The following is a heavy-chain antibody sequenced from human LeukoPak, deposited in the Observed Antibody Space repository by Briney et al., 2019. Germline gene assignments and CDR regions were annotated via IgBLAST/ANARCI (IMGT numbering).Heavy chain of an antibody. CDR3: ARGRLIRRGYSYGLDY. CDR1: GYTFTGYD. D-gene: IGHD5-18*01. Sequence: ASVKVSCKASGYTFTGYDINWVRQATGQGLEWMGLMNPNSGNTGYAQKFQGRVTITRNTSISTAYMELSSLRSEDTAVYYCARGRLIRRGYSYGLDYWGQGTLVTVSS. J-gene: IGHJ4*02. V-gene: IGHV1-8*03. CDR2: MNPNSGNT.